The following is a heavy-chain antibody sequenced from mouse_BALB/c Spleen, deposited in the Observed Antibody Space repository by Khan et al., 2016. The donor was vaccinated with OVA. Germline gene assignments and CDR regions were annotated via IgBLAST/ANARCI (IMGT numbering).Heavy chain of an antibody. J-gene: IGHJ3*01. CDR1: GYIFTDYN. CDR3: TREWAAWFPY. Sequence: QVQLKQSGAELARPGASVKLSCKASGYIFTDYNINWMRQRTGQGLEWIGEIYPGSDNTYYNERFKGKANLTVDKSSSTAYMHLSSLTSEDSAVYFCTREWAAWFPYWGQGTLVTVSA. V-gene: IGHV1-77*01. CDR2: IYPGSDNT.